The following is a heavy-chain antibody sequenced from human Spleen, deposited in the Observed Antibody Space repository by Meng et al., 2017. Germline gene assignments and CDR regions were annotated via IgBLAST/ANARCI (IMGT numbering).Heavy chain of an antibody. CDR3: AKDGYDYGESGAFDY. Sequence: GESLMISCAASGLTFSSYEMNWVRQAPGKGLEWVSYISSSSSYIYYADSVKGRFTISRDNAKNSLYLQMNSLRAEDTAVYYCAKDGYDYGESGAFDYWGQGKLVTVSS. V-gene: IGHV3-21*05. CDR1: GLTFSSYE. J-gene: IGHJ4*02. CDR2: ISSSSSYI. D-gene: IGHD4-17*01.